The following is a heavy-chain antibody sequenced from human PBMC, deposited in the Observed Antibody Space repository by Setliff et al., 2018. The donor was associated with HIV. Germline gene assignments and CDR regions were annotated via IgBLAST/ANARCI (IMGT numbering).Heavy chain of an antibody. V-gene: IGHV4-34*01. CDR1: GGSFSDYF. CDR3: ATAPGISYFDY. CDR2: INHFGST. Sequence: KPSETLSLTCAVYGGSFSDYFWTWIRQPPGKGLEWIGDINHFGSTNYNPSLKSRVTISVDTSKNQLSLDLSSVTAADTAVYYCATAPGISYFDYWGQGALVTVSS. D-gene: IGHD6-13*01. J-gene: IGHJ4*02.